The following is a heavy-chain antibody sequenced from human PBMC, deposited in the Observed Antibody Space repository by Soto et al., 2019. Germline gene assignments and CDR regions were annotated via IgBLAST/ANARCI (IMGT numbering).Heavy chain of an antibody. CDR3: AQALVFTGGDGFEI. CDR2: IYYSGNT. CDR1: GGSITTGGRY. J-gene: IGHJ3*02. D-gene: IGHD1-1*01. Sequence: QVRLQEWGPGLVKPSQTLSLKCSVSGGSITTGGRYWSWIRQLPGKGLEWIGDIYYSGNTYYNASLKSRVAISVEAAKNQFSLKLSSVTAADTAVDYCAQALVFTGGDGFEIWGQGRLVTVSS. V-gene: IGHV4-31*02.